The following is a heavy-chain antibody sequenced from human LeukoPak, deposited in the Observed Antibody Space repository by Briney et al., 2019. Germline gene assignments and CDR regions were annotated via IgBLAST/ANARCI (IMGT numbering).Heavy chain of an antibody. CDR3: ARVTTIFGVAPYYYYMDV. D-gene: IGHD3-3*01. V-gene: IGHV4-59*01. CDR1: GGSISSYY. J-gene: IGHJ6*03. CDR2: IYYSGST. Sequence: PSETLSLTXTVSGGSISSYYWSWIRQPPGKGLEWIGYIYYSGSTNYNPSLKSRVTISVDTSKNQFSLKLSSVTAADTAVYYCARVTTIFGVAPYYYYMDVWGKGTTVTVSS.